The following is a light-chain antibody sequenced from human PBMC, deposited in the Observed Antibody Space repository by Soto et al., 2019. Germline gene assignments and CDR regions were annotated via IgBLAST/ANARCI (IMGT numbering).Light chain of an antibody. CDR2: GAS. CDR3: QQYSSYAYT. J-gene: IGKJ2*01. Sequence: EIALTQSPSTLSASVGDRVSITCRASQSVGMWLAWYQQKRGTAPKLLIFGASTLDTDVPSRSSGGGSGAEFTLTITTPQPDDFATYTSQQYSSYAYTCGQGTLLEIK. V-gene: IGKV1-5*03. CDR1: QSVGMW.